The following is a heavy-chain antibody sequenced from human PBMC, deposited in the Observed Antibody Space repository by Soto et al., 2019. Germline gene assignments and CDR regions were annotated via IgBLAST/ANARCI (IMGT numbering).Heavy chain of an antibody. CDR2: IYYSGST. J-gene: IGHJ5*02. CDR3: AREWLALYNWFDP. V-gene: IGHV4-30-4*01. CDR1: GGSISSGDYY. Sequence: QVQLQESGPGLVKPSQTLSLTCTVSGGSISSGDYYWSWIRQPPGKGLEWIGYIYYSGSTYYNPSLRRRVTISVDTSKNQFSLKLSSVTAADTAVYYCAREWLALYNWFDPWGQGTLVTVSS. D-gene: IGHD6-19*01.